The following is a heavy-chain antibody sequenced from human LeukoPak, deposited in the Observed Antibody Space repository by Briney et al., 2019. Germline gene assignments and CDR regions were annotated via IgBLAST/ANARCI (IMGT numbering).Heavy chain of an antibody. CDR2: IYYTGAT. CDR3: ASDRSPFMRDPFDI. D-gene: IGHD3-16*01. CDR1: GGSISSYY. V-gene: IGHV4-59*01. Sequence: SETLSLTCTVSGGSISSYYWSWIRLPPGKGLEWIGYIYYTGATYYNPSLKSRVTISLDTSKNQFSLKLSSVTAADAAVYYCASDRSPFMRDPFDIWGQGTMVTVSS. J-gene: IGHJ3*02.